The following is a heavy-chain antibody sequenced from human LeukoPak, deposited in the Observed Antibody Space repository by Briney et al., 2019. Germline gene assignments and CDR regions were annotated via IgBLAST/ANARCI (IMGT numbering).Heavy chain of an antibody. J-gene: IGHJ5*02. CDR3: AKDFGYGSGTYIDQ. CDR2: IGDNGGDT. CDR1: GFTFNNFA. D-gene: IGHD3-10*01. Sequence: QPGGSLRLSCAASGFTFNNFAMSWVRQAPGKGLEWVSAIGDNGGDTKYAASVKGRFTIYRDNSRNTLYLQMNSLRAEDTAVYYCAKDFGYGSGTYIDQWGQGTLVTVSS. V-gene: IGHV3-23*01.